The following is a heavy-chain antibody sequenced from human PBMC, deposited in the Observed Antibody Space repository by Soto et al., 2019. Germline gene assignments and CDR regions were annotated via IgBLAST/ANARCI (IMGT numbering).Heavy chain of an antibody. J-gene: IGHJ5*02. Sequence: ASVKVSCKASGYTFTSYGISWVRQAPGQGLEWMGWISAYNGNTNYAQKLQGRVTVTTDTSTSTAYMELRSLRSDDTAVYYCARAVVYYYDSSGYYNWFDPWGQGTLVTVSS. CDR1: GYTFTSYG. D-gene: IGHD3-22*01. V-gene: IGHV1-18*01. CDR2: ISAYNGNT. CDR3: ARAVVYYYDSSGYYNWFDP.